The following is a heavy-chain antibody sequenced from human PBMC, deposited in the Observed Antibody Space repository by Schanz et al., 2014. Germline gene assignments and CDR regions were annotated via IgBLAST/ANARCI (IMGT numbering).Heavy chain of an antibody. D-gene: IGHD3-3*01. CDR1: GFSFGNYG. CDR2: FDAHDGRA. CDR3: VRDSFFAFDY. J-gene: IGHJ4*02. V-gene: IGHV3-23*04. Sequence: EVQLVQSGGGLVQPGGSLRLSCEASGFSFGNYGMSWVRQAPGKGLEWVSGFDAHDGRAYYADSAKGRFTISRDNSKSTLYVEMNSLRVEDTAVYYCVRDSFFAFDYWGQGTLVTVSS.